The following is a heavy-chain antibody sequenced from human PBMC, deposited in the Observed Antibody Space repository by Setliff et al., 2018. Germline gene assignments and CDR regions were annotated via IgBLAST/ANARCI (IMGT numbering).Heavy chain of an antibody. V-gene: IGHV4-59*08. CDR2: IYGTGST. D-gene: IGHD3-10*01. CDR3: ARHGPTRTDSWFDSFDV. J-gene: IGHJ3*01. CDR1: DGSISNAY. Sequence: SETLSLTCTVSDGSISNAYWSWIRQSPGKGLEWIGYIYGTGSTNSDPSLKSRVTMSVDTSKNQVSLKMTSVTAADTAAYYCARHGPTRTDSWFDSFDVWGQGTKVTVSS.